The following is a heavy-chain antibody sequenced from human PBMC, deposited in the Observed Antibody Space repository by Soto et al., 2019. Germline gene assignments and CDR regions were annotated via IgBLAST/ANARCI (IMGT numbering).Heavy chain of an antibody. CDR1: GFTFSSYA. CDR2: ISGSGGST. J-gene: IGHJ4*02. D-gene: IGHD2-8*01. Sequence: GGSLRLSCAASGFTFSSYAMSWVRQAPGKGLEWVSAISGSGGSTYYADSVKGRFTISRDNSKNTLYLQMNSLRAEDTAVYYCAKDKDIVLMVCANIYGFDNWGQETLVTVSS. V-gene: IGHV3-23*01. CDR3: AKDKDIVLMVCANIYGFDN.